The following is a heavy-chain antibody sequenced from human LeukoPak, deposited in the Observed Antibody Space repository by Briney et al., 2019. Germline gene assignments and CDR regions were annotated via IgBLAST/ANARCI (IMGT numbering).Heavy chain of an antibody. J-gene: IGHJ4*02. V-gene: IGHV3-53*05. Sequence: PGGSLRLSCAASGFTVSSNYMSWVRQAPGKGLEWVSVLYGGGSTYYADSVKGRFTISRDNSKNTLYLQMNSLRGEDTAEYYCARGGTPGYSTGWIDYWGQGTLVTVSS. D-gene: IGHD6-19*01. CDR1: GFTVSSNY. CDR3: ARGGTPGYSTGWIDY. CDR2: LYGGGST.